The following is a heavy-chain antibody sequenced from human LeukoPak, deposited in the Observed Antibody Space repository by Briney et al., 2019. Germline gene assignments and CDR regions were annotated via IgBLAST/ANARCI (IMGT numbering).Heavy chain of an antibody. CDR2: VIPIFGTA. Sequence: SVKVSCKASGGTFSSYAISWVRQAPGQGLEWMGGVIPIFGTANYAQKFQGRVTITADESTSTAYMELSSLRSEDTAVYYCASMGGYINGLQFDYWGQGTLVTVSS. V-gene: IGHV1-69*13. CDR1: GGTFSSYA. D-gene: IGHD5-12*01. J-gene: IGHJ4*02. CDR3: ASMGGYINGLQFDY.